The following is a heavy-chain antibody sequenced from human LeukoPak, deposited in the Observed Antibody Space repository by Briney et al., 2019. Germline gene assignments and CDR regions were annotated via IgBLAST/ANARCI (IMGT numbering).Heavy chain of an antibody. CDR2: IIPIFGTA. CDR1: GGTFSSYA. CDR3: ARDPRGQAVAEN. J-gene: IGHJ4*02. D-gene: IGHD6-19*01. Sequence: SVKVSCKASGGTFSSYAISWVRQAPGQGLEWMGGIIPIFGTANYAQKFQGRVTITADESTSTAYMELSSLRSGDTAVYYCARDPRGQAVAENWGQGTLVTVSS. V-gene: IGHV1-69*13.